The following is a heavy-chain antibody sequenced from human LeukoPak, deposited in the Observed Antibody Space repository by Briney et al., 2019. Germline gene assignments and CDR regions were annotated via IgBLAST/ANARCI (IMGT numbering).Heavy chain of an antibody. D-gene: IGHD3-22*01. CDR2: ISNSGGST. Sequence: GGSLRLSCAASGFTFSAYAVTWVRQAPGKGLEWVSAISNSGGSTYYADSVKGRFTISRDNSKNTLYLLTNSLRAEDTAVYYCAKIYDSSGYYYYFDYWGQGTLVTVSS. J-gene: IGHJ4*02. CDR1: GFTFSAYA. V-gene: IGHV3-23*01. CDR3: AKIYDSSGYYYYFDY.